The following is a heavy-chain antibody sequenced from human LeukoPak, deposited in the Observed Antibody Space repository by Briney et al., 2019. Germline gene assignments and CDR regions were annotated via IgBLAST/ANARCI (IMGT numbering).Heavy chain of an antibody. CDR2: INNSGST. CDR3: ARFLRYYDSSGYRIRTADAFDI. CDR1: GGSFSGYY. Sequence: PSETMSLTCAVYGGSFSGYYWSWVRQPPGKGLEWIGEINNSGSTNYNPSLKSRVTISVDTSKNQFSLKLSSVTAADTAVYYCARFLRYYDSSGYRIRTADAFDIWGQGTMVTVSS. D-gene: IGHD3-22*01. V-gene: IGHV4-34*01. J-gene: IGHJ3*02.